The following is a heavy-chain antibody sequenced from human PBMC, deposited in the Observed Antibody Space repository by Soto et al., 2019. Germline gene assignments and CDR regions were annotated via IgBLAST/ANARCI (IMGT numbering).Heavy chain of an antibody. CDR2: IWYDGSHK. D-gene: IGHD1-26*01. CDR3: ARAVGPFDY. Sequence: QVQLVESGGGVVQPGRSLRLSCAASGFTFSTYGMHWLRRARGTGLEWVAVIWYDGSHKDYADSVKGRFTISRDNSKNTLYLQMNSLRVEDTAVYYCARAVGPFDYWGQGTLVAVSS. J-gene: IGHJ4*02. V-gene: IGHV3-33*01. CDR1: GFTFSTYG.